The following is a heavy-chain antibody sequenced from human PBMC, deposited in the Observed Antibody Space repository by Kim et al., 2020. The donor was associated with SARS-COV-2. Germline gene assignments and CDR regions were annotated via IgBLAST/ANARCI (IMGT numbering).Heavy chain of an antibody. J-gene: IGHJ4*02. CDR2: IYHSGST. CDR1: GGSISSSNW. V-gene: IGHV4-4*02. Sequence: ETLSLTCAVSGGSISSSNWWSWVRQPPGKGLEWIGEIYHSGSTNYNPSLKSRVTISVDKSKNQFSLKLSSVTAADTAVYYCARGSRGYSYSWVDYWGQGTLVTVSS. D-gene: IGHD5-18*01. CDR3: ARGSRGYSYSWVDY.